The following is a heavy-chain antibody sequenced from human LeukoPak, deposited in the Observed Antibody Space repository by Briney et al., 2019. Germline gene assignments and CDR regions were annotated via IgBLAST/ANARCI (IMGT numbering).Heavy chain of an antibody. J-gene: IGHJ4*02. V-gene: IGHV3-48*03. Sequence: PGGSLRLSCAASGFTFSSYEMNWVRQAPGKGLEWISYISSSGGTIYYADSVKGRFTISRDNAKNSLYLQMNSLRAEDTSVYYCARDLDSSWPSDYWGQGTLVTVSS. D-gene: IGHD6-13*01. CDR2: ISSSGGTI. CDR1: GFTFSSYE. CDR3: ARDLDSSWPSDY.